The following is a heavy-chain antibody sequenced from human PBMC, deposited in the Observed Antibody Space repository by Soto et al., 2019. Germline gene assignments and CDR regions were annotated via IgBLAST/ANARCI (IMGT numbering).Heavy chain of an antibody. CDR2: IIPIFGTA. V-gene: IGHV1-69*01. CDR1: GGTFSSYA. CDR3: ARETEQWLGTYYFDY. D-gene: IGHD6-19*01. Sequence: QVQLVQSGAEVKKPGSSVKVSCKASGGTFSSYAISWVQQAPGQGLEWMGGIIPIFGTANYAQKFQGRVTITADESTSTAYMELSSLRSEDTAVYYCARETEQWLGTYYFDYWGQGTLVTVSS. J-gene: IGHJ4*02.